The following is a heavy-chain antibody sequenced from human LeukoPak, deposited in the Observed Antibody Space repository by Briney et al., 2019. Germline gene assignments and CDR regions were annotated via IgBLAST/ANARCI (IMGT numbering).Heavy chain of an antibody. Sequence: GASVKVSCKASGYTFTAYYMHWVRQAPGNGLEWMGWINPDSGDTSYAQKFQGRVTMTRDTSITTAYIELSRLTSDDTTVYFCARGGKSQWDPFDYWGQGTLVTVSS. J-gene: IGHJ4*02. CDR3: ARGGKSQWDPFDY. CDR1: GYTFTAYY. CDR2: INPDSGDT. V-gene: IGHV1-2*02. D-gene: IGHD1-26*01.